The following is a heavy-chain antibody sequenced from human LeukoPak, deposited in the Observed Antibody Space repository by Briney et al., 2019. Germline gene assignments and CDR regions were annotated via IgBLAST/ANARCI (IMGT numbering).Heavy chain of an antibody. CDR2: ISYDGSNK. Sequence: GRSLRLSCAASGFTFSSYGMHWVRQAPGKGLEWVAVISYDGSNKYYADSVKGRFTISRDNSKNTLYLQMNSLRAEDTAVCYCAKGYCSSTSCLFEFDPWGQGTLVTVSS. CDR3: AKGYCSSTSCLFEFDP. J-gene: IGHJ5*02. D-gene: IGHD2-2*01. CDR1: GFTFSSYG. V-gene: IGHV3-30*18.